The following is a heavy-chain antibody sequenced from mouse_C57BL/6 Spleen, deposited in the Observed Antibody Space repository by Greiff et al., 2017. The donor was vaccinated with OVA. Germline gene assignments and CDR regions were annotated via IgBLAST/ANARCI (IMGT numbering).Heavy chain of an antibody. J-gene: IGHJ2*01. D-gene: IGHD2-4*01. V-gene: IGHV1-26*01. CDR2: INPNNGGT. CDR3: ARFDYDVGY. CDR1: GYTFTDYY. Sequence: EVQLQQSGPELVKPGASVKISCKASGYTFTDYYMNWVKQSHGKSLEWIGDINPNNGGTSYNQKFKGKATLTVDKSSSTAYMELRSPTSEDSAVYYCARFDYDVGYWGQGTTLTVSS.